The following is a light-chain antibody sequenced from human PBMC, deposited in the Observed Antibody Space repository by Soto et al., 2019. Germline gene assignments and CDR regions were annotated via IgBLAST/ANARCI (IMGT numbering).Light chain of an antibody. J-gene: IGKJ1*01. CDR2: DAS. CDR3: QQYNSPWT. V-gene: IGKV1-5*01. Sequence: DLQMTQSPSTLSASVGDRVTITCRASQSISSWLAWYQQKPGKAPKLLIYDASSLESGAPSRFSGSGSGTEFTLTISSLQPDDFATYYCQQYNSPWTFGQGTKVEIK. CDR1: QSISSW.